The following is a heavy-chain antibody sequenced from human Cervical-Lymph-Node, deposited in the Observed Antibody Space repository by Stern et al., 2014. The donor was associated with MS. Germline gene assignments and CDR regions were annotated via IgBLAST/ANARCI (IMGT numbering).Heavy chain of an antibody. CDR2: VDKSGRTM. V-gene: IGHV3-11*01. Sequence: DQLVESGGGPVKPGGSLRLSCAASGFTFSDYYMTWIRQAPGKGLEWVSYVDKSGRTMYSADSVKGRFTVSRDNTQNSLFLQMNSLRAEDTAVYYCARGHWGLDSWGQGTLVTVSS. J-gene: IGHJ4*02. D-gene: IGHD7-27*01. CDR1: GFTFSDYY. CDR3: ARGHWGLDS.